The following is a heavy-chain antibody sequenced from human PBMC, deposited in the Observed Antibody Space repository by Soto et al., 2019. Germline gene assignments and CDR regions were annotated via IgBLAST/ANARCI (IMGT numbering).Heavy chain of an antibody. CDR3: AKKYYGSLAPGNWFGP. J-gene: IGHJ5*02. Sequence: EVQLLESGGGLVQPGGSLRLSCAASGFTFSGYAMSWVRQSPGKGLEWVSCISGSGGSTYYADSVKGRFTIYRDNAKNTLYLQMNSLRADDTAVYYCAKKYYGSLAPGNWFGPWGQGTLVTVSS. V-gene: IGHV3-23*01. D-gene: IGHD3-10*01. CDR1: GFTFSGYA. CDR2: ISGSGGST.